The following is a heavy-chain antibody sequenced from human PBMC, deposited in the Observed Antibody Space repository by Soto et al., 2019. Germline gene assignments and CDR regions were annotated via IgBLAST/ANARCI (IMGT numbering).Heavy chain of an antibody. Sequence: SETLCLTCTFSGGSISTYYWVWIRQPPGKRLEWIGYIYYSGSTNYNPSLKSRVTISVDTSKNQFSLQLSSVTAADTAVYYCVRGFYDTRAYSAPFDSWGQGTLVTVSS. V-gene: IGHV4-59*12. CDR2: IYYSGST. CDR3: VRGFYDTRAYSAPFDS. CDR1: GGSISTYY. D-gene: IGHD3-22*01. J-gene: IGHJ4*02.